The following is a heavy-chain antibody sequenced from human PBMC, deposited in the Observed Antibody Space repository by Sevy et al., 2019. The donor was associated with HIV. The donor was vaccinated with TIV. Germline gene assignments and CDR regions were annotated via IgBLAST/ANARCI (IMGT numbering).Heavy chain of an antibody. J-gene: IGHJ4*02. CDR1: GFTVSTSF. CDR3: ARSGVYWGGRYYIDY. Sequence: GGSLRLSCAASGFTVSTSFMSWVRQAPGKGLEWDSVIYSDGSTYYPDSVKARFTMSSDNSRNTLFLQLNSLRAEATAVYYCARSGVYWGGRYYIDYWGQGTLVTVSS. D-gene: IGHD7-27*01. V-gene: IGHV3-53*01. CDR2: IYSDGST.